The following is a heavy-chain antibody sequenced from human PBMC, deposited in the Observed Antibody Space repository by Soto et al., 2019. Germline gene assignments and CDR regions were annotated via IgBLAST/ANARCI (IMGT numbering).Heavy chain of an antibody. CDR2: INHSGST. J-gene: IGHJ4*02. V-gene: IGHV4-34*01. D-gene: IGHD1-26*01. CDR3: ARSRIVGATFPRCFDY. Sequence: PSETLSLTCAVYGGSFSGYYWSWIRQPPGKGLEWIGEINHSGSTNYNPSLKSRVTISVDTSKNQFSLKLSSVTAADTAVYYCARSRIVGATFPRCFDYWGQGTLVTVSS. CDR1: GGSFSGYY.